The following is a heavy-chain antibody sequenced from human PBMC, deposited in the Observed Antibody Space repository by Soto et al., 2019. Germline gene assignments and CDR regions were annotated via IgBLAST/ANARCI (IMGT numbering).Heavy chain of an antibody. Sequence: EVQLVESGGGLVQPGGSLRLSCAASGFTFSSYSMNWVRQAPGKGLEWVSYISSSSSTIYYADSVKGRFTISRDNAKNSLYLQMNSLRAEDTAVYYCAPDSGYYDYWGQGTLVTVSS. CDR2: ISSSSSTI. CDR1: GFTFSSYS. V-gene: IGHV3-48*01. J-gene: IGHJ4*02. CDR3: APDSGYYDY. D-gene: IGHD3-22*01.